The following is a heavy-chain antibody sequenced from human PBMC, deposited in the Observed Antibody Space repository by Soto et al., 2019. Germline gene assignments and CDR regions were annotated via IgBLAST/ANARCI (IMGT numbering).Heavy chain of an antibody. CDR2: INAGNGNT. Sequence: ASVKVSCKASGYTFTSYAMHWVRQAPGQRLEWMGWINAGNGNTKYSQKFQGRVTITRDTSASTAYMELSSLRSEDTAVYYCARGSSSWYGGDFDYWGQGTLVTVSS. CDR3: ARGSSSWYGGDFDY. D-gene: IGHD6-13*01. CDR1: GYTFTSYA. V-gene: IGHV1-3*01. J-gene: IGHJ4*02.